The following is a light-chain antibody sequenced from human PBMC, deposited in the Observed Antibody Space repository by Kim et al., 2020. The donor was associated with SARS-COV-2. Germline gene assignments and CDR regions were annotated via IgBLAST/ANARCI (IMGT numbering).Light chain of an antibody. CDR3: QQSNNWPLT. CDR2: GAS. V-gene: IGKV3-15*01. J-gene: IGKJ4*01. CDR1: HSAGGH. Sequence: VSPRESATLTGGASHSAGGHLDWYPQKPGQDPRHLNYGASHRATGIPAKFRGSGSGAAFTFTISSLQPEDFEVYYCQQSNNWPLTFGGGTKVDIK.